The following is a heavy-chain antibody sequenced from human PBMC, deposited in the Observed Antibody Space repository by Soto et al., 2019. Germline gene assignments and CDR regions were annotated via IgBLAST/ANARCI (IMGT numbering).Heavy chain of an antibody. CDR1: GYTFTSYD. Sequence: ASVKVSCKASGYTFTSYDINWVRQATGQGLEWMGWMNPNSGNTGYAQKFQGRVTMTRNTSISTAYMELSSLRSEDTAVYYCATASDNVVYASPGDYYYYMDVWGKGTTVTVSS. CDR2: MNPNSGNT. J-gene: IGHJ6*03. V-gene: IGHV1-8*01. D-gene: IGHD2-8*02. CDR3: ATASDNVVYASPGDYYYYMDV.